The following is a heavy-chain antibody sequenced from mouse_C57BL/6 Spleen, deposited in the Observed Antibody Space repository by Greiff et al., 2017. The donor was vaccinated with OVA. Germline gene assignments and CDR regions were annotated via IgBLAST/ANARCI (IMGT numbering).Heavy chain of an antibody. V-gene: IGHV1-77*01. Sequence: VMLVESGAELVKPGASVKISCKASGYTFTDYYINWVKQRPGQGLEWIGKIGPGSGSTYYNEKFKGKATLTADKSSSTAYMQLSSLTSEDSAVYFCARSNLSITTVVATDYFDYWGQGTTLTVSS. D-gene: IGHD1-1*01. CDR2: IGPGSGST. J-gene: IGHJ2*01. CDR1: GYTFTDYY. CDR3: ARSNLSITTVVATDYFDY.